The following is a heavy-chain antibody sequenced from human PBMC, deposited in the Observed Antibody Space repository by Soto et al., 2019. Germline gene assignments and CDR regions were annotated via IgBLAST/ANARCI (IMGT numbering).Heavy chain of an antibody. Sequence: GGSLSLSCASSGFTFSSYSMNLVRQATGKGLEWVSSISSSSSYIYYADSVKGRFTISRDNAKNSLYLQMNSLRAEDTAVYYCARGRHSSSWFIFDYWGQGTLVTVSS. CDR2: ISSSSSYI. V-gene: IGHV3-21*01. J-gene: IGHJ4*02. CDR1: GFTFSSYS. CDR3: ARGRHSSSWFIFDY. D-gene: IGHD6-13*01.